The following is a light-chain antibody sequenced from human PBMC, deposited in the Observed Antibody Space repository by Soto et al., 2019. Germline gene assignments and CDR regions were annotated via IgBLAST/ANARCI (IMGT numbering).Light chain of an antibody. CDR1: QSLLHSNGYNY. CDR3: MQALRAPPT. Sequence: EIVMTQSPLSLPVTPGEPASISCRSSQSLLHSNGYNYLDWYLQKPGQSPQLLIYLGSNRSSGVPDRFSGSGSGTDFTLKISRVEAEDVGVYHCMQALRAPPTFGQGTKV. CDR2: LGS. V-gene: IGKV2-28*01. J-gene: IGKJ1*01.